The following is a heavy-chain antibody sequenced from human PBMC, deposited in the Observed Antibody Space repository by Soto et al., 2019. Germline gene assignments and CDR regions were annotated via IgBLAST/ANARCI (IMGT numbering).Heavy chain of an antibody. V-gene: IGHV1-3*01. D-gene: IGHD2-2*01. CDR3: ARGDVVVPAAEAGFDT. CDR2: INAGNGNT. CDR1: GYTFTSYA. Sequence: GASVKVSCKASGYTFTSYAMHWVRQAPGQRLEWMGWINAGNGNTKYSQKFQGRVTITRDTSASTAYMELSSLRSEDTAVYYCARGDVVVPAAEAGFDTWGQGTLVTVSS. J-gene: IGHJ5*02.